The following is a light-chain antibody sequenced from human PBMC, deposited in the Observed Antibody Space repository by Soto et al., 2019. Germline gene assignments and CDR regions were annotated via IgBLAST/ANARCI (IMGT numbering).Light chain of an antibody. CDR3: QQYFNWPPLT. CDR2: GAS. J-gene: IGKJ4*01. CDR1: QSVSGSY. V-gene: IGKV3-20*01. Sequence: EIVLTQSPGTLSLSPGERATLSCRASQSVSGSYLAWYQQKPGQAPRLLIYGASSRAAGVPDRFSGSGSGTEFTLTISSLQSEDFAVYYCQQYFNWPPLTFGGGTKVEIK.